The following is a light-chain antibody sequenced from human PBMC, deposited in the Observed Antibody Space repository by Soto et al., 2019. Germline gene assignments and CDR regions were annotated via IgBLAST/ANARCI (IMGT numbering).Light chain of an antibody. CDR1: SSNIAAGYD. CDR2: GNS. J-gene: IGLJ3*02. CDR3: QSYDSSLSGWV. V-gene: IGLV1-40*01. Sequence: QSVLTQPPSVSGAPGQRVTISCTASSSNIAAGYDVHWYQQLPGTVPKLLIYGNSNRPSGVPDRFSGSKSGTSASLAITGLQAEDEADYYCQSYDSSLSGWVFGGGTKLTVL.